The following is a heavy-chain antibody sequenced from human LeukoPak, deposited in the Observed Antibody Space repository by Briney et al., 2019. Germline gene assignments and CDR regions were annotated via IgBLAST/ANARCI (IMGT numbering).Heavy chain of an antibody. D-gene: IGHD3-3*01. Sequence: ASVKVSCKASGYTFTSYYMHWVRQAPGQGLEWMGWISAYNGNTNYAQKLQGRVTMTTDTSTSTAYMELRSLRSDDTAVYYCARDLGGPTYYDFWSGYYPRSYYYYGMDVWGQGTTVTVSS. CDR2: ISAYNGNT. CDR3: ARDLGGPTYYDFWSGYYPRSYYYYGMDV. J-gene: IGHJ6*02. V-gene: IGHV1-18*04. CDR1: GYTFTSYY.